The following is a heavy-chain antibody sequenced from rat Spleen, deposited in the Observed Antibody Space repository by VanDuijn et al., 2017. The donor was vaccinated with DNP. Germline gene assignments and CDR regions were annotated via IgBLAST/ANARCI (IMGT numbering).Heavy chain of an antibody. Sequence: EVKLVESGGGLVQPGRSLKLSCAASGFNFNDYWMGWVRQAPGRGLEWIGEINKDSSTITYSPSLKDKFTISRDNDQNTLYLQMSKLGSEDTAIYYCAKGPNYGGWSDYFDYWGQGVMVTVSS. V-gene: IGHV4-2*01. CDR2: INKDSSTI. CDR3: AKGPNYGGWSDYFDY. D-gene: IGHD1-11*01. CDR1: GFNFNDYW. J-gene: IGHJ2*01.